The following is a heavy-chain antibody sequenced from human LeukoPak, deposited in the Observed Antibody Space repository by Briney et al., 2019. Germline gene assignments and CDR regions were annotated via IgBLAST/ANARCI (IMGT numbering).Heavy chain of an antibody. Sequence: GGSLRLSCAASGFTFSTYWMNWVRQAPGQGLEWVSSISGSSSHIFYADSVKGRFTISRDNAKNSLYLQMNSLRAEDTAVYYCASRYCTSTNCYAFDYWGQGTLVTVSS. CDR1: GFTFSTYW. V-gene: IGHV3-21*01. J-gene: IGHJ4*02. D-gene: IGHD2-2*01. CDR3: ASRYCTSTNCYAFDY. CDR2: ISGSSSHI.